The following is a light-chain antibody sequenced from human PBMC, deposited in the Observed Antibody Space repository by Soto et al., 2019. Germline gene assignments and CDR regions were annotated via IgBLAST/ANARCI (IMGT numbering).Light chain of an antibody. CDR2: DVS. CDR3: QHYNTYPWT. J-gene: IGKJ1*01. CDR1: QSISSY. V-gene: IGKV1-5*01. Sequence: DIQMTQSPSSLSASVGDRVTITCRASQSISSYLNWYQQKPGKALKLLIYDVSSLESGVPSRFSGSGSGTEFTLTISSLQPDDFATYYCQHYNTYPWTFGQGTKVDIK.